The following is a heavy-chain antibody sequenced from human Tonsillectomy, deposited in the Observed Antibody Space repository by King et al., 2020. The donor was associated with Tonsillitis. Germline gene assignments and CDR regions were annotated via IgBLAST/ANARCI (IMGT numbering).Heavy chain of an antibody. CDR1: GFSFSDHD. CDR3: VRWERGSSRD. D-gene: IGHD1-1*01. V-gene: IGHV3-72*01. CDR2: IKTKPDKYAT. J-gene: IGHJ4*02. Sequence: VQLVESGGGLVQPGGSQRLSCAASGFSFSDHDLDWVRQAPGKGLEWLGRIKTKPDKYATTYAASVEGRFTISRDDSKNSLYLQMNSLKTEDTALYYCVRWERGSSRDWGQGTLVIVSS.